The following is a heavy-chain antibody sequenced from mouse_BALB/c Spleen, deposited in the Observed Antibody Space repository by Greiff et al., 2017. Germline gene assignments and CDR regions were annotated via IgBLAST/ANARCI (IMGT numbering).Heavy chain of an antibody. V-gene: IGHV1S126*01. CDR2: IDPSDSYT. D-gene: IGHD1-1*02. CDR1: GYTFTSYW. Sequence: QVQLQQPGAELVKPGASVKISCKASGYTFTSYWMNWVKQRPGQGLEWIGEIDPSDSYTNNNQKFKDKATLTVDKSSSTAYMQLSSLTSEDSAVYYCAIYGYEAMDYWGQGTSVTVSS. CDR3: AIYGYEAMDY. J-gene: IGHJ4*01.